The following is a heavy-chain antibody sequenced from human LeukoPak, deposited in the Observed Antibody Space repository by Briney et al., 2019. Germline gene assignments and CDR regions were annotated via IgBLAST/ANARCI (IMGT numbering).Heavy chain of an antibody. Sequence: GGSLRLSCAASGFTFSGYAMSWVRQAPGKGLEWLANIKEDGSIQYYLDSVRGRFTISRDNAKTSVYLQLNSLRADDTAVYYCARDVWTGVAVSDYWGQGTLVTVSS. CDR3: ARDVWTGVAVSDY. V-gene: IGHV3-7*01. CDR2: IKEDGSIQ. CDR1: GFTFSGYA. D-gene: IGHD6-19*01. J-gene: IGHJ4*02.